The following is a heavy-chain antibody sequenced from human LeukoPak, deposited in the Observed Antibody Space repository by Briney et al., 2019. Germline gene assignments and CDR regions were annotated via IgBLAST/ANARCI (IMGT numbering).Heavy chain of an antibody. Sequence: PGGSLRLSCAASEFTFSDYAMTWVRQAPGKGLEWVSLITDISDTTYYADSVKGRFTISRDNSKNTLYLQMNSLRAEDTALYYCAKHGRATPDYWGQGTLVTVSS. J-gene: IGHJ4*02. D-gene: IGHD5-12*01. V-gene: IGHV3-23*01. CDR3: AKHGRATPDY. CDR2: ITDISDTT. CDR1: EFTFSDYA.